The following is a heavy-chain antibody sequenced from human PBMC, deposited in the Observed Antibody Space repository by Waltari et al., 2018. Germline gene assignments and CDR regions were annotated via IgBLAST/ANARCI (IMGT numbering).Heavy chain of an antibody. V-gene: IGHV3-23*03. CDR3: ARGRDPGVVGGLSF. Sequence: EVQLLESGGNLIQPGGSLRLSCAASGFTLSAYGMHWVRQAPGKGLELVSVMYSGGSTKYADSVQGRFIISRENSRNMVYLQMSSLTTEDTAVYYCARGRDPGVVGGLSFWGLGTLVTVSS. D-gene: IGHD1-26*01. CDR2: MYSGGST. CDR1: GFTLSAYG. J-gene: IGHJ4*02.